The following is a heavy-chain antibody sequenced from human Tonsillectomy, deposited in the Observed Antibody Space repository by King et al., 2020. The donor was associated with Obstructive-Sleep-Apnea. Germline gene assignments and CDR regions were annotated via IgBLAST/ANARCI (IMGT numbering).Heavy chain of an antibody. CDR3: AKAYGNVEMATMGYWFHYYGMDV. D-gene: IGHD5-24*01. CDR2: ISWNSGST. J-gene: IGHJ6*02. CDR1: GFTFDDYA. V-gene: IGHV3-9*01. Sequence: DVQLVESGGGLVQPGRSLRLSCAASGFTFDDYAMHWVRQAPGKGLEWVSGISWNSGSTGYADSVKGRFTISRDNAKNSLYLQMNSLRAEDTALYYCAKAYGNVEMATMGYWFHYYGMDVWGQGTTVTVSS.